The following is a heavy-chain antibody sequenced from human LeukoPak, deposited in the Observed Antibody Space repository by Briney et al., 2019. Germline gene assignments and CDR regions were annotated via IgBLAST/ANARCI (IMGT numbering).Heavy chain of an antibody. V-gene: IGHV4-59*08. Sequence: SETLSLTCTVSGGSIGSYYWSWMWQPPGKGLEWIGYIYYSGSTNYNPSLKSRVTISVDTSKNQFSLKLSSVTAADTAVYYCARGSYDILTGFVFDIWGQGTMVTVSS. CDR1: GGSIGSYY. J-gene: IGHJ3*02. D-gene: IGHD3-9*01. CDR3: ARGSYDILTGFVFDI. CDR2: IYYSGST.